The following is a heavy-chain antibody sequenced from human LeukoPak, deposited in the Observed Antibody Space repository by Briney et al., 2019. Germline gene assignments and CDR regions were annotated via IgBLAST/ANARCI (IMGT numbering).Heavy chain of an antibody. D-gene: IGHD3-22*01. CDR3: ARDENYYYDSSGYFSY. CDR2: ISAYNGNT. Sequence: GASVKVSCKASGYTFTSYGISWVRQAPGQGLEWMGWISAYNGNTNYAQKLQGRVTMTTDTSTSTAYMELRSLRSEDTAVYYCARDENYYYDSSGYFSYWGQGTLVTVSS. J-gene: IGHJ4*02. V-gene: IGHV1-18*01. CDR1: GYTFTSYG.